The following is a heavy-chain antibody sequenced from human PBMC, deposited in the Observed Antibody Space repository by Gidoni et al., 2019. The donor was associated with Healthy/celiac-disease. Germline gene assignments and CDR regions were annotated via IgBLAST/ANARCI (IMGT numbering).Heavy chain of an antibody. J-gene: IGHJ4*02. CDR3: TTDPGGIAALVAAAPNPSGAFGGVY. Sequence: KTDGGTTDYAAPVKGRFTISRDDSKNTLYLQMNSLKTEDTAVYYCTTDPGGIAALVAAAPNPSGAFGGVYWGQGTLVTVSS. D-gene: IGHD6-6*01. V-gene: IGHV3-15*01. CDR2: KTDGGTT.